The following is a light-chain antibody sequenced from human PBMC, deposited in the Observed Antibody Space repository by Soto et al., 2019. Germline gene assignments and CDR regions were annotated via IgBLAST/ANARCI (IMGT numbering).Light chain of an antibody. Sequence: QAVVTQEPSLTVSPGGTVTLTCGSSTGAVTNGHYPYWFLQKPGQAPRTLIYDTTNRHSWTPARFSGSLLGGKAALTLSGAQPEDEAEYYCLLSYNGPYVFGTGTKLTVL. V-gene: IGLV7-46*01. CDR1: TGAVTNGHY. J-gene: IGLJ1*01. CDR3: LLSYNGPYV. CDR2: DTT.